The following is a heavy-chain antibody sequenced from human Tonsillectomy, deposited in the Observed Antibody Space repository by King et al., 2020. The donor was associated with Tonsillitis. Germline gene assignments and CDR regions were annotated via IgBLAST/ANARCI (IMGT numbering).Heavy chain of an antibody. CDR3: ARDYYDSSGSWFDY. J-gene: IGHJ4*02. CDR1: GGTFSSYA. Sequence: VQLVESGAEVKKPGSSVKISCKASGGTFSSYAISWVRQAPGQGLEWMGGLIPLCGTANYAQKFQGRITIIADEYTRTAYMELSSLKSEDTAVYYCARDYYDSSGSWFDYWGQGILVTVSS. CDR2: LIPLCGTA. V-gene: IGHV1-69*01. D-gene: IGHD3-22*01.